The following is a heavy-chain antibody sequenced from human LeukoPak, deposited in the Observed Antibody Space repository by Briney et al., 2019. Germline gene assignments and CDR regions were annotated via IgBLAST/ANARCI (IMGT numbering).Heavy chain of an antibody. Sequence: PSETLSLTCAVSGYSISSGYYWGWIRQPPGKGLEWIGSIYHSGSTYYNPSLKSRVTISVDMSKNQFSLRMSSVTAADTAVYYCARSSYSGNNWFDTWGQGNLVTVSS. CDR1: GYSISSGYY. J-gene: IGHJ5*02. V-gene: IGHV4-38-2*01. CDR2: IYHSGST. CDR3: ARSSYSGNNWFDT. D-gene: IGHD1-26*01.